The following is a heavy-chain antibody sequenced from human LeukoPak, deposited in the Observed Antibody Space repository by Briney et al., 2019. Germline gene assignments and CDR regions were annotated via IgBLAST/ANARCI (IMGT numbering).Heavy chain of an antibody. CDR3: ARGMGITVTGTIDY. CDR1: GYRFITFG. J-gene: IGHJ4*02. Sequence: ASVKVSCKTSGYRFITFGINWVRQAPGQGLEWMGWFSAYNGNTDYAQKLQDRVTMTTDTSTSTAYMELRSLRSDDTAVYYCARGMGITVTGTIDYWGQGTLVTVSS. V-gene: IGHV1-18*01. D-gene: IGHD6-19*01. CDR2: FSAYNGNT.